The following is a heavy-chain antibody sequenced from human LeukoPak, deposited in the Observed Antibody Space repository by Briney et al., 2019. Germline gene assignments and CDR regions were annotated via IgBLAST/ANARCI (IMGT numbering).Heavy chain of an antibody. CDR2: ISSSGSTI. CDR3: ARDHCSSTSCYIGY. D-gene: IGHD2-2*02. CDR1: GFTFSDYY. Sequence: GGSLRLSCAASGFTFSDYYMSWIRQAPGKGLEWVSYISSSGSTIYYADSVKGRFTISRDNAKNSLYLQMNSLRAEDTAVYYCARDHCSSTSCYIGYWGQGTLVTASS. J-gene: IGHJ4*02. V-gene: IGHV3-11*01.